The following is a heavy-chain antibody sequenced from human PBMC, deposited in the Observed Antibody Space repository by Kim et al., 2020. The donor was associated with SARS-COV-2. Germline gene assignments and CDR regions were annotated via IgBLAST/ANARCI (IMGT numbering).Heavy chain of an antibody. CDR3: ARGPLRGDSRLDY. CDR2: VYDSGTA. D-gene: IGHD3-10*01. J-gene: IGHJ4*02. CDR1: GDSITSSNW. V-gene: IGHV4-4*02. Sequence: SETLSITCTVSGDSITSSNWWNWVRQAPGKGLEWIGEVYDSGTANVDPSLQSRATLSVDQSKNHFSLMLTSVTAADTAVYYCARGPLRGDSRLDYWGPGLLVIVSS.